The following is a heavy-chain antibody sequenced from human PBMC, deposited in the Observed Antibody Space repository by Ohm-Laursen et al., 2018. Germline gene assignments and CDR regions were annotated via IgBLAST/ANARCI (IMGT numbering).Heavy chain of an antibody. Sequence: SLRLSCSASGFTFRNSWMTWVRQAPGKGLEWVANIHQDGSEKYYADSVKGRFTISRDNSKNTLYLQMNSLRAEDTAVYYCAKVQTSRGLDYWGQGTLVTVSS. CDR2: IHQDGSEK. CDR1: GFTFRNSW. J-gene: IGHJ4*02. CDR3: AKVQTSRGLDY. V-gene: IGHV3-7*01.